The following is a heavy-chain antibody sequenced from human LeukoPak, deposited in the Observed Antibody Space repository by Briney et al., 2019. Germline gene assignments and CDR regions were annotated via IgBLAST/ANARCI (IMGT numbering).Heavy chain of an antibody. J-gene: IGHJ5*02. CDR3: AREDSSSWRWFDP. Sequence: SEALSLTCSVSGGSTSSNYWSWIRQPPGKGLEWIGYICYSGSTNYNPSLKSRVTISVDTSKNQFSLKLSSVTAADTAVYYCAREDSSSWRWFDPWGQGTLVTVSS. D-gene: IGHD6-13*01. CDR2: ICYSGST. CDR1: GGSTSSNY. V-gene: IGHV4-59*01.